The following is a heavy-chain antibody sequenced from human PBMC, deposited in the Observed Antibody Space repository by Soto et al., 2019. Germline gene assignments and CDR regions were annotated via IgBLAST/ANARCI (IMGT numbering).Heavy chain of an antibody. CDR2: VYYSGST. D-gene: IGHD1-7*01. V-gene: IGHV4-59*08. J-gene: IGHJ4*02. CDR3: ARHNPRDNWNYDY. CDR1: GGSISGFF. Sequence: SETLSLTCTVSGGSISGFFWSWIRQPPGKGLEWIGYVYYSGSTNYNPSLKSRTTISQDTSKNQFSLKLSSVTAADTAVYYCARHNPRDNWNYDYWGQGALVTVSS.